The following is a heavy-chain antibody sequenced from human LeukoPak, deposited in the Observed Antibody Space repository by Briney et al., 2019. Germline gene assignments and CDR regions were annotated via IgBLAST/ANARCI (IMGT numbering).Heavy chain of an antibody. J-gene: IGHJ4*02. Sequence: ASVKVSCKASGYTFTGYYMRWVRQAPGQGLEWMGWINPNSGGTNYAQKFQGRVTMTRDTSISTAYMELSRLRSDDTAVYYCARLRMVTQTFDYWGQGTLVTVSS. D-gene: IGHD4-23*01. CDR2: INPNSGGT. V-gene: IGHV1-2*02. CDR1: GYTFTGYY. CDR3: ARLRMVTQTFDY.